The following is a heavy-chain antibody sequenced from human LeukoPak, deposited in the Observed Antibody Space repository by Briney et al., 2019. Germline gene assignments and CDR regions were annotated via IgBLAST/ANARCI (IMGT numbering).Heavy chain of an antibody. CDR1: GYTFTGYY. D-gene: IGHD6-6*01. J-gene: IGHJ4*02. CDR3: AVGIAARPAFDY. Sequence: ASVKVSCKASGYTFTGYYMHWVRQAPGQGLEWMGWINPNSGNTGYAQKFQGRVTITRNTSISTAYMELSSLRSEDTAVYYCAVGIAARPAFDYWGQGTLVTVSS. CDR2: INPNSGNT. V-gene: IGHV1-8*03.